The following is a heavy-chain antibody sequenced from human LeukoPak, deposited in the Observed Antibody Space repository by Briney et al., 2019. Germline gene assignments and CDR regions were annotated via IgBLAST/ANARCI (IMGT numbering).Heavy chain of an antibody. J-gene: IGHJ3*02. V-gene: IGHV6-1*01. CDR2: TYYRSKWYN. CDR1: GDSVSSNSAA. D-gene: IGHD3-10*01. CDR3: ARARGDYGPGSSWWDDAFDI. Sequence: SQTLSLTCAISGDSVSSNSAAWNWVRQSPSRGLEWLGRTYYRSKWYNDYAVSVKSRITINPDTSKNQFSLQLNSVTPEDTAVYYCARARGDYGPGSSWWDDAFDIWGQGTMVTVSS.